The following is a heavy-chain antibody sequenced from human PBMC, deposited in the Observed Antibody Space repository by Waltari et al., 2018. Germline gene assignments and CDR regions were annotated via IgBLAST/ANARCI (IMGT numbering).Heavy chain of an antibody. V-gene: IGHV1-3*01. CDR3: ASPGSGGGRFFDY. J-gene: IGHJ4*02. D-gene: IGHD2-15*01. CDR1: GYTFTSYA. CDR2: INAGNGNT. Sequence: QVQLVQSGAEVKKPGASVKVSCKASGYTFTSYAMHLVRQAPGQRLEWMGWINAGNGNTKYSQKFRGRVTITRDTSASTAYMELSSLRSEDTAVYYCASPGSGGGRFFDYWGQGTLVTVSS.